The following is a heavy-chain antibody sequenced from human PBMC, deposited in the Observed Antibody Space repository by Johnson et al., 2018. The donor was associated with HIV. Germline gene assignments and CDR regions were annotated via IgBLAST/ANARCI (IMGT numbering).Heavy chain of an antibody. D-gene: IGHD3-10*02. Sequence: QVQLVESGGGVVQPGRSLRLSCAASGFTFSSYAMHWVRQAPGKGLEWVAVIRYDGSNKYYADSVKGRFTISRDNSKNTLYLQMNSLRAEDTAVYYCARDNMLWELHGFDIWGQGTMVTVSA. CDR2: IRYDGSNK. CDR3: ARDNMLWELHGFDI. J-gene: IGHJ3*02. V-gene: IGHV3-33*08. CDR1: GFTFSSYA.